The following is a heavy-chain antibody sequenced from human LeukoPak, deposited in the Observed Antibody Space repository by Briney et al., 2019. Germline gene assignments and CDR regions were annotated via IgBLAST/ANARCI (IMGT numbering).Heavy chain of an antibody. D-gene: IGHD2-2*01. CDR3: ARDPLYCSSTSCYDY. J-gene: IGHJ4*02. Sequence: GGSLRLSRAASGFTFSDYYMSWIRQAPGKGLEWVSYISGSGSTIYYADSVKGRFTISRDNANNSLYLQMNSLRAEDTAVYYCARDPLYCSSTSCYDYWGQGTLVTVSS. CDR1: GFTFSDYY. CDR2: ISGSGSTI. V-gene: IGHV3-11*04.